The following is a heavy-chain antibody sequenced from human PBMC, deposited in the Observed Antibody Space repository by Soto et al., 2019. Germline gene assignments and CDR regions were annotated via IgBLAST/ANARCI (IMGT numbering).Heavy chain of an antibody. Sequence: ASVKVSCKVSGYTLTELSMHWVRQAPGKGLEWMGGFDPEDGETIYAQKFQGRVTMTEDTSTDTAYMELSSLRSEDTAVYYCATARTLADGFDPWGQGTLVTVSS. CDR3: ATARTLADGFDP. V-gene: IGHV1-24*01. D-gene: IGHD2-21*01. CDR1: GYTLTELS. J-gene: IGHJ5*02. CDR2: FDPEDGET.